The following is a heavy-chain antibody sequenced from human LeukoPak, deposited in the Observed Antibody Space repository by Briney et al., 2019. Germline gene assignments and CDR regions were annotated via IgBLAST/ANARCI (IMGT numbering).Heavy chain of an antibody. CDR3: ARELAVAGIEIDY. CDR2: INPNSSGT. J-gene: IGHJ4*02. Sequence: ASVKVSCKASGYTFTGYYMHWVRQAPGQGLEWMGWINPNSSGTNYAQKFQGRVTMTRDTSISTAYMELSRLRSDDTAVYYCARELAVAGIEIDYWGQGTLVTVSS. D-gene: IGHD6-19*01. V-gene: IGHV1-2*02. CDR1: GYTFTGYY.